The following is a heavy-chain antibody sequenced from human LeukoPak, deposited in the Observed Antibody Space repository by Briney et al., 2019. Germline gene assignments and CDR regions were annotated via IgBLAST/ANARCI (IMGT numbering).Heavy chain of an antibody. J-gene: IGHJ4*02. Sequence: GGSLRLSCAASGFTVSSNYMSWVRQAPGKGLEWVAHIKQDGSEKNYVDSVKGRFTISRDNAKKSLLLQMDGLRAEDTAVYYCARDKMTGDSYFDYWGQGILVTVSS. D-gene: IGHD7-27*01. CDR1: GFTVSSNY. CDR3: ARDKMTGDSYFDY. V-gene: IGHV3-7*01. CDR2: IKQDGSEK.